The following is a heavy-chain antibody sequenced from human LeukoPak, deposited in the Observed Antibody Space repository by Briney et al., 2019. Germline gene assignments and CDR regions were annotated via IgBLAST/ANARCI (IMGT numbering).Heavy chain of an antibody. CDR1: GGSISSYY. CDR2: IYTSGST. CDR3: ARHSQHSGDRGAARKFDY. V-gene: IGHV4-4*07. J-gene: IGHJ4*02. D-gene: IGHD3-10*01. Sequence: PSETLSLTCTVSGGSISSYYWSWIRQPAGKGLEWIGRIYTSGSTNYNPSLKSRVTMSVDTSKNQFSLNLGSVTAEDTAVYYCARHSQHSGDRGAARKFDYWGQGILVTVSS.